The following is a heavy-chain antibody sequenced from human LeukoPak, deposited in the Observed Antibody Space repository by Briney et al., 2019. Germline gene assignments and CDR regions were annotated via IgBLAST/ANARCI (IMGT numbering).Heavy chain of an antibody. J-gene: IGHJ4*02. CDR1: GGSISSSSYY. CDR3: ARPNYYDGSGYFN. CDR2: IYYSGST. D-gene: IGHD3-22*01. V-gene: IGHV4-39*01. Sequence: SETLSLTCTVSGGSISSSSYYWGWIRQPPGKGLEWIGSIYYSGSTYYNPSLKSRITISVDTSKNQFSLKLTSVTAADTAVYYCARPNYYDGSGYFNWGQGTLVTVSS.